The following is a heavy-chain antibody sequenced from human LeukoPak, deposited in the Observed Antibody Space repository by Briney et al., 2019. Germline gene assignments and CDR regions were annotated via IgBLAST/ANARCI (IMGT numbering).Heavy chain of an antibody. D-gene: IGHD3-9*01. CDR2: IYYSGST. Sequence: KPSETLSLTCTVSGGSISSSSYYWGWIRQPPGKGLEWIGSIYYSGSTYYNPSLKSRVTISVDTSKNRFSLKLSSVTAADTAVYYCARDQLRYFDWLPRYYFDYWGQGTLVTVSS. CDR3: ARDQLRYFDWLPRYYFDY. CDR1: GGSISSSSYY. J-gene: IGHJ4*02. V-gene: IGHV4-39*07.